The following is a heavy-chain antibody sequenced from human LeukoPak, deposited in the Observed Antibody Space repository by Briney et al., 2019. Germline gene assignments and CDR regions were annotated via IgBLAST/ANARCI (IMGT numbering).Heavy chain of an antibody. CDR3: ARGEAFGRYCTSTSCPED. D-gene: IGHD2-2*01. V-gene: IGHV1-69*04. Sequence: ASVKVSCKASGGTFSSYAISWVRQAPGQGLEWMGRIIPILGIANYAQKFQGRVTITADKFTSTAYMELSSLRSEDTAVYYCARGEAFGRYCTSTSCPEDWGQGTLVTVSS. J-gene: IGHJ4*02. CDR2: IIPILGIA. CDR1: GGTFSSYA.